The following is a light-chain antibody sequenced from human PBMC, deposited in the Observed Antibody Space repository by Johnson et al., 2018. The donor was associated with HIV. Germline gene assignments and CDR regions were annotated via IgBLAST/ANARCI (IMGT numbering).Light chain of an antibody. CDR3: GTWDSSLCEGV. CDR2: DNN. CDR1: SSNIGNNY. V-gene: IGLV1-51*01. J-gene: IGLJ1*01. Sequence: QSVLTQPPSVSAAPGQKVTISCSGSSSNIGNNYVSWYQHLPGTAPKLLIYDNNKRPSGIPDRFSGSKSGTSATLGITGLQTGDEADYYCGTWDSSLCEGVFGTGTKVTVL.